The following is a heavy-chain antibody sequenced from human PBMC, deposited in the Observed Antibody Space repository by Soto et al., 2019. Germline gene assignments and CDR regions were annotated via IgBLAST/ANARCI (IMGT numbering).Heavy chain of an antibody. D-gene: IGHD1-26*01. V-gene: IGHV3-48*01. J-gene: IGHJ4*02. CDR2: ISSGSTT. Sequence: EVQLVESGGGLVLPGGSLGPSCAASGLTFSQFGLTWVGPAPGKGLGWVVFISSGSTTEYADTVRDRFTISSDNAKNSMYLQMNSLRAEDTAMYYCAREVGHIDYWGQGTLVTVSS. CDR3: AREVGHIDY. CDR1: GLTFSQFG.